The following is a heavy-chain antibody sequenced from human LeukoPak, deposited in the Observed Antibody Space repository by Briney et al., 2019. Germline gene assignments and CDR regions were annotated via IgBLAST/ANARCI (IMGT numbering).Heavy chain of an antibody. D-gene: IGHD3-10*01. CDR2: IKEDGSEK. Sequence: GSLRLSCAASGFTLSSYLMSWVRQAPGKGLEWVANIKEDGSEKYYVDSVKGRFTISRDNAQNSVYRHMNSLTAEDTALYYCARDWVAGVPFDAFDIWGQGTMVSVSS. J-gene: IGHJ3*02. V-gene: IGHV3-7*03. CDR1: GFTLSSYL. CDR3: ARDWVAGVPFDAFDI.